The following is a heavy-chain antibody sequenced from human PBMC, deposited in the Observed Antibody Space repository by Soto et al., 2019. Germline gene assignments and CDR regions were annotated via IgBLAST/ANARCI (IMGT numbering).Heavy chain of an antibody. CDR2: FLIGGDT. Sequence: GGFLRLSCAASGFVVADYYMSWVRRGAGKGLGWVAVFLIGGDTHYGESVKGRFTISRDNSKNTLYLQMNSLRAEDTAVYYCAREPLWSGPLPLDACDLWGQGTMVTVSS. D-gene: IGHD3-3*01. J-gene: IGHJ3*01. CDR1: GFVVADYY. V-gene: IGHV3-53*01. CDR3: AREPLWSGPLPLDACDL.